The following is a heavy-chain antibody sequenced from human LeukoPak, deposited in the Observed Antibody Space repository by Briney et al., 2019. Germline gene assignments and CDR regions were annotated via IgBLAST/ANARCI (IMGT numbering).Heavy chain of an antibody. J-gene: IGHJ6*02. CDR3: VRDVSRRIGMDV. CDR1: GFSFNSYT. V-gene: IGHV3-21*01. Sequence: WGSLRLSCLASGFSFNSYTMNWVREAPGKGLEWVSTISPVSSYTWYAESVKGRFTISRDNPKNSLYLQMDSLRAEDTAVYYCVRDVSRRIGMDVWGQGTTVSVSS. D-gene: IGHD2/OR15-2a*01. CDR2: ISPVSSYT.